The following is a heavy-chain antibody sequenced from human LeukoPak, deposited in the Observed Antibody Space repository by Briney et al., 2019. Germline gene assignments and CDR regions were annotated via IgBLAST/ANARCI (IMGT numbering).Heavy chain of an antibody. Sequence: SVKVSCKASGGTFSSYAISWVRQAPGQGLEWMGGIIPIFGTANYAQKFQGRVTITADESTSTAYMELSSLRSEDTAVYYCASPLAVASDWYFDLWGRGTLVTVSS. J-gene: IGHJ2*01. V-gene: IGHV1-69*13. D-gene: IGHD6-19*01. CDR1: GGTFSSYA. CDR3: ASPLAVASDWYFDL. CDR2: IIPIFGTA.